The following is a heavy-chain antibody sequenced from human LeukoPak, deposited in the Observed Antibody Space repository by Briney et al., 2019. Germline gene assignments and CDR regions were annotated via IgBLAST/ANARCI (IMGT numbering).Heavy chain of an antibody. J-gene: IGHJ5*02. CDR3: ARVRMVRGVIGAFDP. Sequence: GASVKVSCKASGYTLTGYYMHWVRQSPGQGREWMGWINPNSGGTNCAQKFQGWVTMTRDTSISTAYMELSRLRSDDTAVYYCARVRMVRGVIGAFDPWGQGTLVTVSS. V-gene: IGHV1-2*04. CDR1: GYTLTGYY. D-gene: IGHD3-10*01. CDR2: INPNSGGT.